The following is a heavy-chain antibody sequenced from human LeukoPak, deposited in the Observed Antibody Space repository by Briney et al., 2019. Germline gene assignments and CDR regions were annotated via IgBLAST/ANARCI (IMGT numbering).Heavy chain of an antibody. V-gene: IGHV3-7*01. CDR3: ANNLVSAAGDH. CDR2: INGDGSDT. Sequence: GGSLRLSCAASGFTFSHYYMSWVRQAPGKGLEWVANINGDGSDTYYVDSVKGRFTISRDNAKNSVDLQMSSLRVEDTAVYYCANNLVSAAGDHWGQGTLVSVSS. CDR1: GFTFSHYY. J-gene: IGHJ4*02. D-gene: IGHD6-25*01.